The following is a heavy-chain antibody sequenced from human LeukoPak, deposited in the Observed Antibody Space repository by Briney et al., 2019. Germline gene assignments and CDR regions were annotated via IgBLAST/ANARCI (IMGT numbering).Heavy chain of an antibody. V-gene: IGHV1-2*06. J-gene: IGHJ6*02. CDR2: INPNSGGT. CDR1: GYTFTGYY. Sequence: GASVKVSCKASGYTFTGYYMHWVRQAPGQGLEWMGRINPNSGGTNYAQKFQGRVTMTRDTSISTAYMELSRLRSDDTAVCYCARFRGYYFHYGMDVWGQGTKVTVSS. CDR3: ARFRGYYFHYGMDV.